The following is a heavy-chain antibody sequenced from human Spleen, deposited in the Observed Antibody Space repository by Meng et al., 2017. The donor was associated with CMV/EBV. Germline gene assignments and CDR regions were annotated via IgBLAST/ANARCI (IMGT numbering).Heavy chain of an antibody. CDR2: INHSGST. J-gene: IGHJ4*02. Sequence: GSLRLSCAVYGGSFSGYYWSWIRQPPGKGLEWIGEINHSGSTNYNPSLKSRVTISVDKSKNQFSLKLSSVTAADTAVYYCARAPDYWGQGTLVTVSS. CDR1: GGSFSGYY. V-gene: IGHV4-34*01. CDR3: ARAPDY.